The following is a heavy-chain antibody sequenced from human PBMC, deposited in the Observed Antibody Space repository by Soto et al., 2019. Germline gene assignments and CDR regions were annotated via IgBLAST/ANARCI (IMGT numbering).Heavy chain of an antibody. D-gene: IGHD6-13*01. Sequence: ASVKVSCKASGYTFTSYGIHWVRQAPGQRLEWMGWINAANGDTKYSPKFQGRVTITRDKSTSTAYMELSSLRSEDTAVYYCAATPAAGTRNYYYYGMDVWGQGTTVTVSS. CDR2: INAANGDT. J-gene: IGHJ6*02. V-gene: IGHV1-3*01. CDR3: AATPAAGTRNYYYYGMDV. CDR1: GYTFTSYG.